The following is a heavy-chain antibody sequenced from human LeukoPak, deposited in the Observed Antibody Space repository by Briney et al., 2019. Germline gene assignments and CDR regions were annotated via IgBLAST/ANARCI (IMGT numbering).Heavy chain of an antibody. J-gene: IGHJ3*02. D-gene: IGHD6-19*01. Sequence: GASGKVSCKASGYTFTSYAMHWVRQAPGQRLEWMGWINAGNGNTKYSQKFQGRVTITRDTSASTAYMELSSLRSEDTAVYYCARVGDSSGWYAYRAFDIWGQGTMVTVSS. V-gene: IGHV1-3*01. CDR3: ARVGDSSGWYAYRAFDI. CDR2: INAGNGNT. CDR1: GYTFTSYA.